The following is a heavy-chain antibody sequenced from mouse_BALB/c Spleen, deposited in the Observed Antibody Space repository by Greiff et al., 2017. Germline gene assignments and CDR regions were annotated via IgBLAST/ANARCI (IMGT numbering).Heavy chain of an antibody. V-gene: IGHV5-4*02. CDR1: GFTFSDYY. D-gene: IGHD4-1*02. CDR3: ARDHPTGDE. Sequence: DVQLVESGGGLVKPGGSLKLSCAASGFTFSDYYMYWVRQTPEKRLEWVATISDGGSYTYYPDSVKGRFTISRDNAKNSLYLQMSSLKSEDTAMYYCARDHPTGDEWGQGTSVTVSS. CDR2: ISDGGSYT. J-gene: IGHJ4*01.